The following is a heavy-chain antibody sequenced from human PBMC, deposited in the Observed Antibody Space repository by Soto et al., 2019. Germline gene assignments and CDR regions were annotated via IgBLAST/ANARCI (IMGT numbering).Heavy chain of an antibody. Sequence: PGGSLRLSCAASGFTFSNYWMSWVRQAPGKGLEWVANIKQDGSEKYYVDSVKGRFTISRDNTKSSLFLQMNSLRVEDTAVYYCAYGGYNFNYWGKGTLVTVSS. CDR1: GFTFSNYW. V-gene: IGHV3-7*02. CDR2: IKQDGSEK. D-gene: IGHD4-17*01. CDR3: AYGGYNFNY. J-gene: IGHJ4*02.